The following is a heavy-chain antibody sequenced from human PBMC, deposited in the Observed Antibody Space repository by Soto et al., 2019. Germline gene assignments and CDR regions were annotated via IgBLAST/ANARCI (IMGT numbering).Heavy chain of an antibody. J-gene: IGHJ4*02. CDR3: AKLGYCSGGSCKPLDY. CDR2: ISYDGSNK. Sequence: QVQLVESGGGVVQPGRSLRLSCAASGFTFSSYGMHWVRQAPGKGLEWVAVISYDGSNKYYADSVKGRFTISRDNSKNKLYLQMNSLRAEDTAVYYCAKLGYCSGGSCKPLDYWGQGTLVTVSS. CDR1: GFTFSSYG. V-gene: IGHV3-30*18. D-gene: IGHD2-15*01.